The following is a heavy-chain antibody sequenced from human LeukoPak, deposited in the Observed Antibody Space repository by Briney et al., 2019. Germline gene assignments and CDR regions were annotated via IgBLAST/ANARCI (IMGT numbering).Heavy chain of an antibody. CDR1: GFTFSDYS. V-gene: IGHV4-34*01. CDR2: INHSGST. J-gene: IGHJ4*02. CDR3: ARSPTEVPDCSGGSCRTGFDY. D-gene: IGHD2-15*01. Sequence: GSLRLSCAASGFTFSDYSLNWIRQPPGKGLEWIGEINHSGSTNYNPSLKSRVTISVDTSKNQFSLKLSSVTAADTAVYYCARSPTEVPDCSGGSCRTGFDYWGQGTLVTVSS.